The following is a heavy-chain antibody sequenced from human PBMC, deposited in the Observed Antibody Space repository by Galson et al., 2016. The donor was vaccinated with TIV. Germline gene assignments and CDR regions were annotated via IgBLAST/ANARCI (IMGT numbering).Heavy chain of an antibody. J-gene: IGHJ4*02. V-gene: IGHV1-2*02. Sequence: SVKVSCKASGYNFIGYYMHWVRQAPGQGLEWMGWIIPNSGGTNYAQKFQGRVTITRDRSMRTAHMELSRLRSDDTAVYYCARGVAVAGYFDYWGQGTLVTVSS. CDR3: ARGVAVAGYFDY. CDR1: GYNFIGYY. CDR2: IIPNSGGT. D-gene: IGHD6-19*01.